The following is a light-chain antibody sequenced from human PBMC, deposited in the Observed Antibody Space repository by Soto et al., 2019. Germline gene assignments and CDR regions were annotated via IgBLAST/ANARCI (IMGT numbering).Light chain of an antibody. V-gene: IGLV2-14*03. CDR2: DVS. J-gene: IGLJ1*01. CDR3: SSYTTSITHV. CDR1: SSDVGAFDY. Sequence: QSALTQPASVSGSPGQSITISCTGRSSDVGAFDYVCWHQQHPGKAPKLLIVDVSSRPSGVSSRFSASKSGNTASLTISGLQAEDEADYYCSSYTTSITHVFGTGTKLTVL.